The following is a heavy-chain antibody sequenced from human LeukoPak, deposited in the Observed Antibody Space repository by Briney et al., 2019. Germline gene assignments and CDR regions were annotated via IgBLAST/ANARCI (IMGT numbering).Heavy chain of an antibody. CDR1: GFIFSTYG. Sequence: PGGSLRLSCAASGFIFSTYGMHWVRQAPGKGLEWVAVVWSGGNNKYYSDSVKGRFTISRDNSKNTLYLEMNSLRAEDTAAYYCAKDGQVGAIGYFDYRGQGTLVTVSS. J-gene: IGHJ4*02. D-gene: IGHD1-26*01. V-gene: IGHV3-33*06. CDR2: VWSGGNNK. CDR3: AKDGQVGAIGYFDY.